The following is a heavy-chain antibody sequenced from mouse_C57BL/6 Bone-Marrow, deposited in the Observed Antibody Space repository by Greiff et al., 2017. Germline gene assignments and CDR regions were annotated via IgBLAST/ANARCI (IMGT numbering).Heavy chain of an antibody. Sequence: EVQLQQSGPELVKPGASVKIPCKASGYTFTDYNMDWVKQSHGKSLEWIGDINPNNGGTIYNQKFKGKATLTVDKSSSTAYMELRSLTSEDTAVYYCARPLYYGNYEYYFDYWGQGTTLTVSS. V-gene: IGHV1-18*01. CDR1: GYTFTDYN. CDR2: INPNNGGT. J-gene: IGHJ2*01. CDR3: ARPLYYGNYEYYFDY. D-gene: IGHD2-1*01.